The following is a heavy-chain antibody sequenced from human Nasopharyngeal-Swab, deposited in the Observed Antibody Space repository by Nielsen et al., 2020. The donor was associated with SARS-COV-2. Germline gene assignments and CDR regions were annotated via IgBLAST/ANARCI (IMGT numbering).Heavy chain of an antibody. CDR3: ARGSYYDFWSGYPIYYYYYGTDV. CDR1: GGSISSYY. V-gene: IGHV4-4*07. Sequence: SETLSLTCTVSGGSISSYYWSWIRQPAGKGLEWIGRIYTSGSTNYNPSLKSRVTMSVDTSKNQFSLKLSSVTAADTAVYYCARGSYYDFWSGYPIYYYYYGTDVWGQGTTVTVSS. CDR2: IYTSGST. D-gene: IGHD3-3*01. J-gene: IGHJ6*02.